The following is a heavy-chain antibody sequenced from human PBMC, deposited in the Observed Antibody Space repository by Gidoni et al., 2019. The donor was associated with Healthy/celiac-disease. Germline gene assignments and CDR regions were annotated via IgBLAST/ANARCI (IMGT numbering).Heavy chain of an antibody. Sequence: QVQLQESGPGLVKPSGTPPRTCAVSGGSISSSNWWSWVRQPPGKGLEWIGAIYHSGSTNYNPSLKSRVTISVDKSKNQFSLKLSSVTAADTAVYYCARDLRLYGTGGADWFDPWGQGTLVTVSS. D-gene: IGHD3-10*01. CDR1: GGSISSSNW. V-gene: IGHV4-4*02. CDR3: ARDLRLYGTGGADWFDP. J-gene: IGHJ5*02. CDR2: IYHSGST.